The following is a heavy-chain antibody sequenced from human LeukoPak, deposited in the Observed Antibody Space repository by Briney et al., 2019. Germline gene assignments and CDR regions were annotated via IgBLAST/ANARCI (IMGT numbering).Heavy chain of an antibody. V-gene: IGHV1-2*02. D-gene: IGHD5-18*01. CDR2: INPKSGDR. Sequence: ASVKVSCKTSGYTFTDYFIHWVRQAPGQGPEWMAWINPKSGDRNLAQKFKGRVTLTTDTSVSTAYMELSSLRSDDTAVYYCARVKAGSIQLWPFDYWGQGTLVTVSS. CDR3: ARVKAGSIQLWPFDY. CDR1: GYTFTDYF. J-gene: IGHJ4*02.